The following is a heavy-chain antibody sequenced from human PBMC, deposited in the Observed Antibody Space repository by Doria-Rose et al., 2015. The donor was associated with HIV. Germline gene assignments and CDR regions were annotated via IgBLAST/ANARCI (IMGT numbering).Heavy chain of an antibody. CDR2: IFSDDER. D-gene: IGHD6-13*01. CDR1: GVSLSSPGMG. V-gene: IGHV2-26*01. Sequence: QITLKESGPVLVKPTETLTLTCTVSGVSLSSPGMGVSWIRQPPGKVLEWLANIFSDDERSYKISLKSRLTISRGTSKSQVVLTMTDMDPVDTATYYCARIKSSRWYHKYYFDFWGQGTLVIASA. CDR3: ARIKSSRWYHKYYFDF. J-gene: IGHJ4*02.